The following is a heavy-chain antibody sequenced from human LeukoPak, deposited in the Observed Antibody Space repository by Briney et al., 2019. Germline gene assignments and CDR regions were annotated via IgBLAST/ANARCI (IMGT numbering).Heavy chain of an antibody. CDR2: ISGYNGDT. V-gene: IGHV1-18*01. CDR3: ARGGQRYYYGSGTYYAIDY. J-gene: IGHJ4*02. CDR1: GGTFSSYA. Sequence: GASVKVSCKASGGTFSSYAISWVRQAAGQGLEWMGWISGYNGDTNYAEKLQGKVTMTTDTSTSTAYMELKSLRSDDTAVYYCARGGQRYYYGSGTYYAIDYWGQGTLVTVSS. D-gene: IGHD3-10*01.